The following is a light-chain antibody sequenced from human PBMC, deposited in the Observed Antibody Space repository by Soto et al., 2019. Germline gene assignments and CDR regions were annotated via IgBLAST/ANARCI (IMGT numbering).Light chain of an antibody. V-gene: IGKV1-5*01. CDR3: QQYHNYPPIT. CDR1: QSVSSW. CDR2: DAS. Sequence: DIQMTQSPSTLSASVGDRVTITCRASQSVSSWLAWYQQKPGKAPKLLIYDASSVESGVPSRFSGSGSGTEFTLTISSLQSEDFAIYYCQQYHNYPPITFGQGTRLEIK. J-gene: IGKJ5*01.